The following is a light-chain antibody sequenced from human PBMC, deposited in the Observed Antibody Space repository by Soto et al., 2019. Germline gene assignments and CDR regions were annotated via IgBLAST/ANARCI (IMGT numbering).Light chain of an antibody. CDR1: QSVSTS. CDR2: DAS. CDR3: QVRDVWPS. V-gene: IGKV3-11*01. J-gene: IGKJ1*01. Sequence: IVLTQYPVTLAVSPGESAVLSCRASQSVSTSLAWYQHKPGQAPRLFIYDASKRAPGIPARFTGSGSGAHVTLTISSLEPEDIAVYYCQVRDVWPSFGQGTKVEI.